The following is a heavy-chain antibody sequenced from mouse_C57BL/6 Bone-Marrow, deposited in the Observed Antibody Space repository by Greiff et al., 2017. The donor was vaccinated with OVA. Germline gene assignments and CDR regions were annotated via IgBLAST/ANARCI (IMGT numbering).Heavy chain of an antibody. CDR1: GYTFTSYW. V-gene: IGHV1-61*01. J-gene: IGHJ2*01. Sequence: VQLQQPGAELVRPGSSVKLSCKASGYTFTSYWMDWVKQRPGQGLEWIGNIYPSDSETHYNQKFKDKATLPVDKSSSTAYMQLSSLTSEDSAVYYCARERLRLTFDYWGQGTTLTVSS. CDR3: ARERLRLTFDY. CDR2: IYPSDSET. D-gene: IGHD2-4*01.